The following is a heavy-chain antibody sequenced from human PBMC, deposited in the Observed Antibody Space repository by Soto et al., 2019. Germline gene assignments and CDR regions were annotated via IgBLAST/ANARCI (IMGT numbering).Heavy chain of an antibody. CDR2: ITGSSDYT. Sequence: QVQLVESGGGLVRPGGSLRLSCAASGFTFSDYYMTWIRQAPGKGLEWVSYITGSSDYTNYANSVKGRFTISRDNVKNSLYLQMNSLRAEDTAVYYCARAYSYGMDVWGPGTTVTVSS. V-gene: IGHV3-11*05. CDR3: ARAYSYGMDV. J-gene: IGHJ6*02. CDR1: GFTFSDYY.